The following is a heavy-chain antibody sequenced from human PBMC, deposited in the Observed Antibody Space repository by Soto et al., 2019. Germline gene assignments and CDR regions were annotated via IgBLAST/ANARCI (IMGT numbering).Heavy chain of an antibody. J-gene: IGHJ4*02. D-gene: IGHD7-27*01. CDR2: INAGYGNT. V-gene: IGHV1-3*01. CDR1: GYTFSSYA. CDR3: ARDTGDGTFDF. Sequence: ASVKVSCKASGYTFSSYAMHWVRQAPGQRLEWMGWINAGYGNTKSSQKFQDRVTISRDTSASTAYMEPTSLRSEDTAVYYCARDTGDGTFDFWGQGTLVTVSS.